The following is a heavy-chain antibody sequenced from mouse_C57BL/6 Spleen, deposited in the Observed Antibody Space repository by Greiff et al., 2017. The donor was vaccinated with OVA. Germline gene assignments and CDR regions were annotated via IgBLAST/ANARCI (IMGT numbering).Heavy chain of an antibody. CDR1: GFTFSDYY. Sequence: EVHLVESEGGLVQPGSSMKLSCTASGFTFSDYYMAWVRQVPEKGLECVANINYDGSSTYYLDSLKSRFIISRDNAKNILYLQMSSLKSEDTATYYCARANYDYRGHYFDYWGQGTTLTVSS. CDR3: ARANYDYRGHYFDY. J-gene: IGHJ2*01. D-gene: IGHD2-4*01. CDR2: INYDGSST. V-gene: IGHV5-16*01.